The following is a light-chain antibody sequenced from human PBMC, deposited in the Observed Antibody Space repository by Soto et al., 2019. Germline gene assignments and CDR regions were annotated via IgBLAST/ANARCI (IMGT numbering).Light chain of an antibody. CDR1: QSVSSN. J-gene: IGKJ1*01. CDR2: GAS. CDR3: LQYNNWPPWT. Sequence: EIVMTQSPATLSVSPGERATLSCRASQSVSSNLAWYQQKRGQAPRLLIYGASTRATGIPARFSGCGSGTEFALTISSLQSEDFAVYYCLQYNNWPPWTFGQGTKVEIK. V-gene: IGKV3-15*01.